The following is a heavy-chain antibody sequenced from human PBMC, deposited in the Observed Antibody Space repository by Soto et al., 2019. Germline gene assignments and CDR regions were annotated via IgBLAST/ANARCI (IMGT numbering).Heavy chain of an antibody. CDR3: ATDNRRDCSSTSCPRMDV. CDR1: GFTFSDYY. Sequence: GGSLRLSCAASGFTFSDYYMSWIRQAPGKGLEWVSYISSSSSYTNYADSVKGRFTISRDNAKNSLYLKMNSLRAEDTAVYYCATDNRRDCSSTSCPRMDVWGQGTTVTVSS. V-gene: IGHV3-11*06. J-gene: IGHJ6*02. CDR2: ISSSSSYT. D-gene: IGHD2-2*01.